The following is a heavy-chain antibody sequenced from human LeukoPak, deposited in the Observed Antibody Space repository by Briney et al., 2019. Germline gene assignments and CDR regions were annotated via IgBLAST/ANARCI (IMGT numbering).Heavy chain of an antibody. V-gene: IGHV3-30*02. CDR2: IRYDGSNK. J-gene: IGHJ4*02. CDR3: ARVRHIIVGATDDFDY. Sequence: GGSLRLSCAASGFTFSSYGMHWVRQAPGKGLEWVAFIRYDGSNKYYADSVKGRFTISRDNSKNTLYLQMNSLRAEDTAVYYCARVRHIIVGATDDFDYWGQGTLVTVSS. CDR1: GFTFSSYG. D-gene: IGHD1-26*01.